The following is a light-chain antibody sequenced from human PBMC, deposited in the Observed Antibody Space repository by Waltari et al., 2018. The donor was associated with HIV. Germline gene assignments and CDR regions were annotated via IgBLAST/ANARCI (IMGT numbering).Light chain of an antibody. CDR3: GTWDRSLNTGI. CDR1: SSNIEDIY. J-gene: IGLJ2*01. Sequence: SVLTQPPSVSAAPGQKVSISCSGSSSNIEDIYLSWYQQRPGTAPKLLIFETNKRPSGITDRFSGSKSGTSATLVITGLQTGDEADYYCGTWDRSLNTGIFGGGTKLTVL. CDR2: ETN. V-gene: IGLV1-51*02.